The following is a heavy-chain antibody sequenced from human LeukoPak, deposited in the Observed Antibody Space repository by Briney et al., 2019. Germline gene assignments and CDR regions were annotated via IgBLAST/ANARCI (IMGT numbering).Heavy chain of an antibody. V-gene: IGHV4-59*12. Sequence: SETLSLTCTVSVGSIISYYWSWIRQPPGKGLEWIGYIYNSGSTNYNPSLKSRVTISVDTSKNQFSLQLSSVTAADTAVYYCARTSGWYPPRALDYWGQGTLVTVSS. CDR2: IYNSGST. CDR1: VGSIISYY. CDR3: ARTSGWYPPRALDY. J-gene: IGHJ4*02. D-gene: IGHD6-19*01.